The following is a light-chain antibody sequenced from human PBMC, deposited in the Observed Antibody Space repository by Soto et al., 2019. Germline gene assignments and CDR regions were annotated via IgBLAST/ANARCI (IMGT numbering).Light chain of an antibody. CDR1: QSVNSSY. CDR2: GAS. V-gene: IGKV3-20*01. Sequence: EILLTQSPGTLSLSPGERAALSCRASQSVNSSYLAWYQQQPGQAPRLLIYGASSRATGIPDRFSGSGSGTDFSLTISRLEPEDFAVYYCQQYGTSLPFGGGTKVEIK. CDR3: QQYGTSLP. J-gene: IGKJ4*01.